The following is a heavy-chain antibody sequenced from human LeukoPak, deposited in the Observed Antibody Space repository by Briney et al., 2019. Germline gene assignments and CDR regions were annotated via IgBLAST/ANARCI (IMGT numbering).Heavy chain of an antibody. CDR1: GGSISNYY. J-gene: IGHJ2*01. Sequence: SETLSLTCTVSGGSISNYYWSWIRKPPGKGLEWIGYIYYSGSTNYNPSLKSRVTMSADTSKNQFSLKLNSVTAADTAVYYCARRGSRWYGYFDLWGRGTLVTVSS. V-gene: IGHV4-59*01. CDR2: IYYSGST. D-gene: IGHD6-13*01. CDR3: ARRGSRWYGYFDL.